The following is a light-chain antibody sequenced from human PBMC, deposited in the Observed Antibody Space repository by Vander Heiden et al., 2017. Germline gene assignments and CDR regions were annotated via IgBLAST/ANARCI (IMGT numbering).Light chain of an antibody. CDR1: QSVSSSY. CDR3: QQYGSSPGT. V-gene: IGKV3-20*01. CDR2: GAS. Sequence: EIVLTQSPGTLSLSPGDRATLPCRASQSVSSSYLAWYQQKPGQTPRLLVYGASSRATGIPDRFSGSGTGTDFTLTISRLEPEDFAVYYCQQYGSSPGTFGQGTKVEIK. J-gene: IGKJ1*01.